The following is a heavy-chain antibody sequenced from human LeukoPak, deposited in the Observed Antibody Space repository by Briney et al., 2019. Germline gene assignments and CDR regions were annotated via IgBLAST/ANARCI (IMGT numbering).Heavy chain of an antibody. Sequence: PGGSLRLSCAASGFTFSNHGMHWVRQAPGKGPVWVSRINNDGSGTTYADSVKGRFTISRDDAKNTLYLQMNSLRAEDTAVYYCVRGGESTWSWGQGTLVTVSS. D-gene: IGHD2-15*01. V-gene: IGHV3-74*01. CDR3: VRGGESTWS. CDR1: GFTFSNHG. CDR2: INNDGSGT. J-gene: IGHJ5*02.